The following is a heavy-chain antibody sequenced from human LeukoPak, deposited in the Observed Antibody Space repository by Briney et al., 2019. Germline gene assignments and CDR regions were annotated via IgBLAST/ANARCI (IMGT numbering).Heavy chain of an antibody. CDR2: INWNGGST. V-gene: IGHV3-20*04. CDR1: GFTFDDYG. CDR3: ARDHGRWLPDY. D-gene: IGHD5-24*01. J-gene: IGHJ4*02. Sequence: GGSLRLSCAASGFTFDDYGMSRVRQAPGKGLEWVSGINWNGGSTGYADSVKGRFTISRDNAKNSLYLQMNSLRAEDTAVYYCARDHGRWLPDYWGQGTLVTVSS.